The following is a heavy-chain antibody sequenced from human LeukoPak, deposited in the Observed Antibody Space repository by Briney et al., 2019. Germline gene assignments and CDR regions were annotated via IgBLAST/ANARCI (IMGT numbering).Heavy chain of an antibody. Sequence: PGGSLRLSCAASGFTFSNAWMSWVRQAPGKGLEWVANIKQDGSEKYYVDSVKGRFTISRDNAKNSLYLQMNSLRAEDTAVYYCARVPAPYYDFWRVADYWGQGTLVTVSS. J-gene: IGHJ4*02. D-gene: IGHD3-3*01. CDR3: ARVPAPYYDFWRVADY. CDR2: IKQDGSEK. CDR1: GFTFSNAW. V-gene: IGHV3-7*01.